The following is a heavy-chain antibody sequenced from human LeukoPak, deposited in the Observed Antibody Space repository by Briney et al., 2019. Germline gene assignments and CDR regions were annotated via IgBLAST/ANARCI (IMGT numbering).Heavy chain of an antibody. D-gene: IGHD2-2*02. Sequence: GGSLRPSCAASGFTFSSYSMNWVRRAPGKGLEWVASITSSSSYIYYADSVKGRFTISRDNAKNSLYLQMNSLRAEDTAVYYCARDPGYCSSTNCHIDYWGQGTLVTVSS. CDR3: ARDPGYCSSTNCHIDY. V-gene: IGHV3-21*01. J-gene: IGHJ4*02. CDR2: ITSSSSYI. CDR1: GFTFSSYS.